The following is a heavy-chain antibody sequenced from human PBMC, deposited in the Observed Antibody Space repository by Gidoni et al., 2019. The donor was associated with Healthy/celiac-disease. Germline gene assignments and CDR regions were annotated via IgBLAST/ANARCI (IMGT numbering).Heavy chain of an antibody. CDR3: ARQYDFWSGYSANNWFDP. V-gene: IGHV3-33*01. Sequence: QVQLVESGGGVVQPGMSLRLSCAASGVTFSSYGMHWVRQAPGKGLEWVAVIWYDGSNKYYPDSVKGRFTSSRDNSKNTLYLQMNSLRAEDTAVYYCARQYDFWSGYSANNWFDPWGQGTLVTVSS. J-gene: IGHJ5*02. CDR1: GVTFSSYG. D-gene: IGHD3-3*01. CDR2: IWYDGSNK.